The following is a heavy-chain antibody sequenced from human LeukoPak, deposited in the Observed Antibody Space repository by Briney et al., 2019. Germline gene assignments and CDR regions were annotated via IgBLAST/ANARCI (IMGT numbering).Heavy chain of an antibody. J-gene: IGHJ6*03. CDR3: VRDGHRLYDYYYYYMDV. D-gene: IGHD2-2*02. Sequence: GASVKVSCKASGYTFTTYGISWVRQAPGQGLEWMGWISAYNGHTNYAQKLQGRVTMTTDASTTTAYMELRSLRSDDTAVYYCVRDGHRLYDYYYYYMDVWGKGPRSPSP. CDR1: GYTFTTYG. V-gene: IGHV1-18*01. CDR2: ISAYNGHT.